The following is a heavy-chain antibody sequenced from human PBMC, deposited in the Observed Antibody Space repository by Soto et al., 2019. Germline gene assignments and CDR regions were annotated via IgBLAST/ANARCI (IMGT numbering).Heavy chain of an antibody. CDR2: ILYDGSNK. CDR3: ARGQVYSSSWYVVDY. V-gene: IGHV3-33*01. CDR1: GFTFSSYG. J-gene: IGHJ4*02. Sequence: QVQLVESGGGVVQPGRSLRLSCAASGFTFSSYGMHWVRQAPGKGLEWVAVILYDGSNKYYADSVKGRFTISRDNSKNTLYLQMNSLRAEDTAVYYCARGQVYSSSWYVVDYWGQGTLVTVSS. D-gene: IGHD6-13*01.